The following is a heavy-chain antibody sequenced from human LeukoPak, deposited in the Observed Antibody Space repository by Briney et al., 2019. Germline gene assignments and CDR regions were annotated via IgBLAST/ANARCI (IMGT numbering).Heavy chain of an antibody. CDR3: ARDFPSGGSGF. Sequence: ASVKVSCKASGYTFTGYYMHWVRQAPGQGLEWMGWINPNSGGTNYAQKFQDRATMTRDTSISTAYMELSRLRSDDTAVYYCARDFPSGGSGFWGQGTLVTVSS. CDR1: GYTFTGYY. V-gene: IGHV1-2*02. CDR2: INPNSGGT. J-gene: IGHJ4*02. D-gene: IGHD2-15*01.